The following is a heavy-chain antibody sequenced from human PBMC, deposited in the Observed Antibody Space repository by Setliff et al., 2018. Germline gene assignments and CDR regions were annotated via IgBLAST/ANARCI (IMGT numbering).Heavy chain of an antibody. D-gene: IGHD6-6*01. CDR1: GFTFSAYG. CDR2: VYNGNDET. Sequence: GGSLRLSCVASGFTFSAYGMSRVRQAPGKGLEWVSSVYNGNDETKYADSVKGRFTISRDRSKNTVYLQMNRLRAEDTAVYYCAKRGHYSSSDGLSFDFWGQGTQVTVSS. V-gene: IGHV3-23*01. J-gene: IGHJ4*02. CDR3: AKRGHYSSSDGLSFDF.